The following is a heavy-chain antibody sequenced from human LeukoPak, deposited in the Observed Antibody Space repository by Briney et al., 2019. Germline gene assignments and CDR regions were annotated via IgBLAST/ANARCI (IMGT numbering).Heavy chain of an antibody. CDR2: IYYSGST. V-gene: IGHV4-59*08. CDR3: ASLGDSRDYYP. Sequence: SETLSLTCTVSGGSISSYYWNWIRQPPGKGLEWIGYIYYSGSTNYNPSLKSRVPISVDTSKNQFSLKLSSVTAADTAVYYCASLGDSRDYYPWGQGTLVTVSS. CDR1: GGSISSYY. J-gene: IGHJ5*02. D-gene: IGHD3-22*01.